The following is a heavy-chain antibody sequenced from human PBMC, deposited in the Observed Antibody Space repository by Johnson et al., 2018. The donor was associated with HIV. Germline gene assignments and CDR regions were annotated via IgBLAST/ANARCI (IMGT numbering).Heavy chain of an antibody. CDR1: GFTFSNYG. CDR2: IWYDGRNK. D-gene: IGHD2-15*01. Sequence: QVQLVESGGGVVQPGGSLRLSCAASGFTFSNYGMHWVRQAPGKGLEWVAVIWYDGRNKYYADSVKGRFTISRDNSKNTLSLQLNSLRPEDTAVYYCARGGDGSGGRCYLHDAFDVWGPGTVVTVSS. V-gene: IGHV3-33*01. CDR3: ARGGDGSGGRCYLHDAFDV. J-gene: IGHJ3*01.